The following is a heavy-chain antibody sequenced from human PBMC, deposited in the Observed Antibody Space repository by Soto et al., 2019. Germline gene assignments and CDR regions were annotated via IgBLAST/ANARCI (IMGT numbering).Heavy chain of an antibody. D-gene: IGHD3-22*01. V-gene: IGHV3-30*04. J-gene: IGHJ5*02. CDR1: GFILSSFA. CDR3: ARQDHSGSGWLDT. Sequence: QVQLVESGGGVVQPGRSLRLSCAASGFILSSFAIHWVRQAPGKGLEWAAVISYDGRKKYYADSMKGRFTISRDNSKNTLYLQMNSLSADDTAVYYCARQDHSGSGWLDTWGQGTLVTVSS. CDR2: ISYDGRKK.